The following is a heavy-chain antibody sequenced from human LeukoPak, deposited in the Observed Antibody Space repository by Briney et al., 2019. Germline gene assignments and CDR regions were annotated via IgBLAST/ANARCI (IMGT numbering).Heavy chain of an antibody. CDR1: GFTFDDYD. CDR3: AKAWFGERSGGGFDY. CDR2: ISGDGGST. Sequence: GGPLRLSCAASGFTFDDYDIHWVRQAPGKGLEWVSLISGDGGSTYYADSVKGRFTISRDNSKNSLYLQMNSLRTEDTALYYCAKAWFGERSGGGFDYWGQGTLVTVSS. V-gene: IGHV3-43*02. D-gene: IGHD3-10*01. J-gene: IGHJ4*02.